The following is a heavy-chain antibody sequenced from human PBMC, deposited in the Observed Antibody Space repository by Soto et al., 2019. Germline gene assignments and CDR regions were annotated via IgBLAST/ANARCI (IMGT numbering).Heavy chain of an antibody. CDR1: GFTFSDYY. J-gene: IGHJ4*02. CDR3: VRDARLASY. CDR2: INGTSHDT. V-gene: IGHV3-11*06. Sequence: PGGSLRLSCVVSGFTFSDYYMNWLRQAPGKGLEWVSYINGTSHDTNYADSVKGRFTISRDNAKNSLFLQMNSLRPEDTAVYYCVRDARLASYWGLGTLVTVSS. D-gene: IGHD3-9*01.